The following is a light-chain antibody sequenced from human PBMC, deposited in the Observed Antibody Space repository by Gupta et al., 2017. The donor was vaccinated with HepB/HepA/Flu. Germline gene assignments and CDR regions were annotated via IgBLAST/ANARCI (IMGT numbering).Light chain of an antibody. CDR1: QSVGNS. J-gene: IGKJ5*01. CDR2: EAS. CDR3: QYFNN. V-gene: IGKV3-11*01. Sequence: EIVLTQSPATLSLSPGERATLSCRASQSVGNSLAWYQQKPGQAPRLLIYEASNRATGIPARFGGSGSVTDFTRPRSSMESEDCGGDDGQYFNNFGQGTRLEIK.